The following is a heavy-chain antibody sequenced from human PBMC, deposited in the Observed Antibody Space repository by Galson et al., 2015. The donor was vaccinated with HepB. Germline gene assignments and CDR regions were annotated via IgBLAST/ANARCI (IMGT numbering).Heavy chain of an antibody. CDR2: INAGNGNT. D-gene: IGHD4-17*01. Sequence: SVKVSCKASGYTFTSYTLHWVRQAPGQRLEWMGWINAGNGNTKYSQRFQGRVTITADKSTSTAYMELSSLGSEDTAVYYCARTDGESFDYWGQGTLVTVSS. J-gene: IGHJ4*02. V-gene: IGHV1-3*01. CDR1: GYTFTSYT. CDR3: ARTDGESFDY.